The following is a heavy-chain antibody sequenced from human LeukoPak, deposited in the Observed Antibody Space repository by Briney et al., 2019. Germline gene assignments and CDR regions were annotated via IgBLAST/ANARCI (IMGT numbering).Heavy chain of an antibody. CDR1: GFTFSDFY. CDR2: ISTSGSST. D-gene: IGHD3-16*01. CDR3: ARLGGWSFDY. V-gene: IGHV3-11*03. Sequence: GGSLRLSCAASGFTFSDFYMTWIRQAPGKGLEWVSYISTSGSSTNYADSLKGRFTISRDNAKRSLYLQMNTLRGDDTAVYYCARLGGWSFDYWGQGTLVTVSS. J-gene: IGHJ4*02.